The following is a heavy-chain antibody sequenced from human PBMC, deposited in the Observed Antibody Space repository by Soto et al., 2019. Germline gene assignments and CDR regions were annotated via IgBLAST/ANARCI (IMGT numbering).Heavy chain of an antibody. D-gene: IGHD5-12*01. CDR2: IYPGDFRT. Sequence: RGESLKISCKGSGDSFTTDWIGWVRQMPGKGLEWMGVIYPGDFRTRYSPPFQGQVTISADKSISTAYLQMTSLRAEDTAVYHCARARGNDWYSDYWGQGTLVTVSS. CDR1: GDSFTTDW. J-gene: IGHJ4*02. V-gene: IGHV5-51*01. CDR3: ARARGNDWYSDY.